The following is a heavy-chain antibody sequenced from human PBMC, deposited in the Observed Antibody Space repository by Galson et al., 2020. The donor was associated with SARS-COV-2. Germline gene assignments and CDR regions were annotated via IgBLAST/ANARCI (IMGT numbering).Heavy chain of an antibody. CDR3: AKIAPSSRYGPPYYFDY. CDR2: ISGSGGST. D-gene: IGHD5-18*01. J-gene: IGHJ4*02. V-gene: IGHV3-23*01. Sequence: GGSLRLSCAASGFTFSSYAMSWVRQAPGKGLEWVSAISGSGGSTYYADSVKGRFTISRDNSKNTLYLQMNSLRAEDTAVYYCAKIAPSSRYGPPYYFDYWGQGTLGTVSS. CDR1: GFTFSSYA.